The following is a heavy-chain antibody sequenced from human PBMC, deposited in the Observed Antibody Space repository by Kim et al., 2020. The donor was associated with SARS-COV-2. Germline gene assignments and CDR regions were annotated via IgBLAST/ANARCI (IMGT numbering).Heavy chain of an antibody. V-gene: IGHV3-23*01. J-gene: IGHJ4*02. CDR3: AKGGSHWTLYYFDF. CDR2: ITGSGGSQ. D-gene: IGHD1-1*01. CDR1: GFIFDTYA. Sequence: GGSQRLSCAASGFIFDTYALTWVRQAPGKGLEWVSTITGSGGSQYYADSVKGRFTISRDNSKNTIYLQMNSLRADDTAVYFCAKGGSHWTLYYFDFWGQGTLVTVSS.